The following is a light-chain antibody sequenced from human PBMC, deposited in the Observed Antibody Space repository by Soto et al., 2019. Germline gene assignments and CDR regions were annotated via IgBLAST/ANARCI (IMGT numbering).Light chain of an antibody. J-gene: IGLJ2*01. Sequence: VVTQPPSVSGAPGQRVTISCTGSSSNIGAGYDVHWYQQLPGTAPKLLIYGNNNRPSGVPDRFSGSKSGTSASLAITGLQAEDEADYYCQSYDSSLSGSPVVFGGGTKLTVL. V-gene: IGLV1-40*01. CDR1: SSNIGAGYD. CDR2: GNN. CDR3: QSYDSSLSGSPVV.